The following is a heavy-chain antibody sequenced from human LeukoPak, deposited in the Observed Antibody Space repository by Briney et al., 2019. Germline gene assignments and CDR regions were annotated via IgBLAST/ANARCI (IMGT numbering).Heavy chain of an antibody. J-gene: IGHJ4*02. D-gene: IGHD1-26*01. CDR2: IWYGGSNK. Sequence: GGSLRLSCAASGFTFSSYGMHWVRQAPGKGLEWVAVIWYGGSNKYYADSVKGRFTISRDNSKNTLYLQMNSLRAEDTAVYYCAKDQDGSIGIDYWGQGTLVTVSS. CDR3: AKDQDGSIGIDY. CDR1: GFTFSSYG. V-gene: IGHV3-30*02.